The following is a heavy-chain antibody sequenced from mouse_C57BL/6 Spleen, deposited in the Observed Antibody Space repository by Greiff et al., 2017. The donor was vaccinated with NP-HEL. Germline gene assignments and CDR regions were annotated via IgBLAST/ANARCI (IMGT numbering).Heavy chain of an antibody. CDR1: GFTFSSYT. CDR2: ISGGGGNT. CDR3: ARGSYGNSAWFAY. J-gene: IGHJ3*01. Sequence: EVQLMESGGGLVKPGGSLKLSCAASGFTFSSYTMSWVRQTPEKRLEWVATISGGGGNTYYPDSVKGRFTISRDNAKNTLYLQMSSLRSEDTALYYCARGSYGNSAWFAYWGQGTLVTVSA. D-gene: IGHD2-1*01. V-gene: IGHV5-9*01.